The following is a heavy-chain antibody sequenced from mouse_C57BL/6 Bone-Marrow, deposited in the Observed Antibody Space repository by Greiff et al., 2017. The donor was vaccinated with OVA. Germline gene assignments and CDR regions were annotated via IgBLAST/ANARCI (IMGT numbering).Heavy chain of an antibody. CDR2: ISDGGSYT. D-gene: IGHD1-1*01. CDR1: GFTFSSYA. CDR3: ARDKHYGSSGWYFDV. J-gene: IGHJ1*03. V-gene: IGHV5-4*01. Sequence: EVKLVESGGGLVKPGGSLKLSCAASGFTFSSYAMSWVRQTPEKRLEWVATISDGGSYTYYPDNVKGRFTISRDNAKNNLYLQMSHLKSEDTAMYYCARDKHYGSSGWYFDVWGTGTTVTVSS.